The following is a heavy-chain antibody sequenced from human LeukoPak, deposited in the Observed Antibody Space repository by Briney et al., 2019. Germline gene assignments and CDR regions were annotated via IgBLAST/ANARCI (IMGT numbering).Heavy chain of an antibody. CDR2: IKQDGSEK. D-gene: IGHD2-15*01. Sequence: PGGSLRLSCAASGFTFSSYWMHWVRQAPGKGLEWVANIKQDGSEKYYVDSVKGRFTIPRDNAKNSLYLQMNSLRAEDTAVYYCARSLGYCSGGSCSGPGVFDYWGQGTLVTVSS. CDR3: ARSLGYCSGGSCSGPGVFDY. CDR1: GFTFSSYW. J-gene: IGHJ4*02. V-gene: IGHV3-7*01.